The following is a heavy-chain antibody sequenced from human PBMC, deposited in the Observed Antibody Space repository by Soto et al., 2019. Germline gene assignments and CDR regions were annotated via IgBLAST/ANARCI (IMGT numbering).Heavy chain of an antibody. V-gene: IGHV3-23*01. Sequence: EVQLLESGGGLVQPGGSLRLSCAASGFTFSSYAMSWVRQAPGKGLEWVSAISGSGGSTYYADSVKGRFTISRDNSKNTMYLKMHSLGDEDTAEYDSEKDIYCSGSSCKDAFDIWGQGTMVTVSS. CDR3: EKDIYCSGSSCKDAFDI. J-gene: IGHJ3*02. CDR1: GFTFSSYA. CDR2: ISGSGGST. D-gene: IGHD2-15*01.